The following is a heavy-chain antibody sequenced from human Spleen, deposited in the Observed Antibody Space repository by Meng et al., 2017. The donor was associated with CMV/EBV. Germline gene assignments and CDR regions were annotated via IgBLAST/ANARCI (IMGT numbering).Heavy chain of an antibody. J-gene: IGHJ5*02. CDR2: IYSSGRT. CDR3: ARGRIAAAYAWFNP. V-gene: IGHV4-61*08. CDR1: GGSVGRGVCC. D-gene: IGHD6-13*01. Sequence: SGGSVGRGVCCWRCIRQPPVTALECFGSIYSSGRTTSNPSLKGGVTIPVDTSKNQFSLTLSFVTPADTAVYSCARGRIAAAYAWFNPWAREPWSPSPQ.